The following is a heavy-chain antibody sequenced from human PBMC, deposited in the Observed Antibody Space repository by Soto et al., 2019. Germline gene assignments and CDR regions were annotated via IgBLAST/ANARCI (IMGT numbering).Heavy chain of an antibody. V-gene: IGHV5-10-1*01. D-gene: IGHD5-12*01. Sequence: GESLKISCKGSGYSFTSYWISWVRQMPGKGLEWMGRIDPSDSYTNYSPSFQGHVTISADKSISTAYLQWSSLKASDTAMYYCARQHSGYDLTQDAFDIWGQGTMVTVSS. CDR2: IDPSDSYT. CDR3: ARQHSGYDLTQDAFDI. CDR1: GYSFTSYW. J-gene: IGHJ3*02.